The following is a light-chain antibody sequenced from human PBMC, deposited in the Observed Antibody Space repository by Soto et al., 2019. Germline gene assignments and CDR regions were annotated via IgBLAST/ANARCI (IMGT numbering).Light chain of an antibody. CDR1: SSDVGGYNF. V-gene: IGLV2-8*01. CDR2: EVT. CDR3: SSYGGSNNFV. J-gene: IGLJ1*01. Sequence: QSLLTNPPSASGSPGQSVTISCTGTSSDVGGYNFVSWYQQYPGKAPKLIIYEVTKRPSGVPDRFSGSKSGNTASLTVSGLQTDDEADYYCSSYGGSNNFVFGTGTKVTVL.